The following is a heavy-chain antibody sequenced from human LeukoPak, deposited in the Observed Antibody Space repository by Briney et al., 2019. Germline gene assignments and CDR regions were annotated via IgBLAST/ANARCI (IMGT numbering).Heavy chain of an antibody. Sequence: SETLSLTCTVSGGSISSSYYYWGWIRQPPGKGLEWIGSIYYSGSTYYNPSLKSRVTISVDTSKNQFSLKLSSVTAADTAVYYCARDSGSGVIDYWGQGTLVTVSS. CDR1: GGSISSSYYY. CDR2: IYYSGST. CDR3: ARDSGSGVIDY. J-gene: IGHJ4*02. D-gene: IGHD3-10*01. V-gene: IGHV4-39*07.